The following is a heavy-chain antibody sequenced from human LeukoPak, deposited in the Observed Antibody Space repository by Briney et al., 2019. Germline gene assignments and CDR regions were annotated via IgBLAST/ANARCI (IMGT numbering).Heavy chain of an antibody. Sequence: GGSLRLSCAASGFTLSTFDMNWVRQAPGKGLEWVSSISTSSRYIYYRDSVKGRFTISRDDAKNSLYQQMNSLRVEDTAVYYCARADCSGSTCYLRRSWFDPWGQGTLVTVSS. J-gene: IGHJ5*02. CDR2: ISTSSRYI. V-gene: IGHV3-21*01. CDR1: GFTLSTFD. D-gene: IGHD2-2*01. CDR3: ARADCSGSTCYLRRSWFDP.